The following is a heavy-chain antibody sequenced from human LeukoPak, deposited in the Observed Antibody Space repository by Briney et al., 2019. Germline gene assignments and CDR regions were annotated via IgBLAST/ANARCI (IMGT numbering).Heavy chain of an antibody. CDR3: ARVNGAYYRPEVFDS. CDR1: GFTFSSYW. J-gene: IGHJ4*02. D-gene: IGHD2-8*01. CDR2: IKTDGSST. Sequence: GGSLRLSCAASGFTFSSYWMHWVRQAPGKGLVWVSRIKTDGSSTNYADSVKGRFTISRDNAKNTLYLQMNSLRAEDTAVYYCARVNGAYYRPEVFDSGGQGTLVTVSS. V-gene: IGHV3-74*01.